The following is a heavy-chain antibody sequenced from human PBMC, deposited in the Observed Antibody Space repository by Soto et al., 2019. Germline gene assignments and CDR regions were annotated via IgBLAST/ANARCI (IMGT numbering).Heavy chain of an antibody. CDR3: AREIKLGVDFWSGHRKWLEQ. D-gene: IGHD3-3*01. Sequence: SDTLSLTCTFSVFSIISYYGSLILQPSVKGLEWIVRIYTSVSTNYNPSLKSLVTMSVDTSKNQFSLKLSSVTAADTAVYYCAREIKLGVDFWSGHRKWLEQWGKGTMLTVSS. V-gene: IGHV4-4*07. J-gene: IGHJ4*02. CDR2: IYTSVST. CDR1: VFSIISYY.